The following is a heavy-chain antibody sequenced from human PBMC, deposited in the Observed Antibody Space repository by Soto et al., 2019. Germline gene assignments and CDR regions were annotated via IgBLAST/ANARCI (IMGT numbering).Heavy chain of an antibody. Sequence: SETLSLTCAVYGGSFSGYYWSWIRQPPGKGLEWIGEINHSGSTNYNPSLKSRVTISVDTSKNQFSLKLSSVTAADTAVYYCARASGGWYYYYGMDVWGQGTTVTVS. D-gene: IGHD6-19*01. CDR2: INHSGST. J-gene: IGHJ6*02. CDR1: GGSFSGYY. CDR3: ARASGGWYYYYGMDV. V-gene: IGHV4-34*01.